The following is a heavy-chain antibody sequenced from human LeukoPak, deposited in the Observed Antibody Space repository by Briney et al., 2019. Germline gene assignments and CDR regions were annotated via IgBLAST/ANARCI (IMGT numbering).Heavy chain of an antibody. CDR2: IKQDGSEK. D-gene: IGHD6-19*01. CDR1: GFTFSTYA. CDR3: ARVVAVAGSGLFVPYYYYYMDV. Sequence: GGSLRLSCAASGFTFSTYAIHWVRQAPGKGLEWVANIKQDGSEKYYVDSVKGRFTISRDNAKNSLYLQMNSLRAEDTAVYYCARVVAVAGSGLFVPYYYYYMDVWGKGTTVTVSS. J-gene: IGHJ6*03. V-gene: IGHV3-7*01.